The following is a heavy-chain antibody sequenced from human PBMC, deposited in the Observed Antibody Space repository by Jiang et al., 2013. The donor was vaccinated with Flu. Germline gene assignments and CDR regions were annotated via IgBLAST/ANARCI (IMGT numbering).Heavy chain of an antibody. CDR3: IHIAFRIDGFNEGIDY. V-gene: IGHV2-5*02. CDR2: IYWDDTK. Sequence: KPTQTLTLTCTFSGFSLSTSGVGVGWIRQPPGNALEWLALIYWDDTKRYSPSLKSRLTISQGTSKNQVVLTMTNMDPVDTATYYCIHIAFRIDGFNEGIDYWGQGSLVTVSS. D-gene: IGHD5-24*01. J-gene: IGHJ4*02. CDR1: GFSLSTSGVG.